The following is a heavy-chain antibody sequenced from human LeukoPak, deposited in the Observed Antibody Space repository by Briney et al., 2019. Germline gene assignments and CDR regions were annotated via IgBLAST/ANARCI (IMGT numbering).Heavy chain of an antibody. Sequence: GASVKVSCKASGYTFTGYYMHWVRQAPGQGLEWMGWINPNSGGTNYAQKFQGRVTMTRDTSISTAYMELSRLRSDDTAVYYCARDSYYDSSGWFLGCWGQGTLVTVSS. CDR2: INPNSGGT. J-gene: IGHJ4*02. CDR3: ARDSYYDSSGWFLGC. D-gene: IGHD3-22*01. CDR1: GYTFTGYY. V-gene: IGHV1-2*02.